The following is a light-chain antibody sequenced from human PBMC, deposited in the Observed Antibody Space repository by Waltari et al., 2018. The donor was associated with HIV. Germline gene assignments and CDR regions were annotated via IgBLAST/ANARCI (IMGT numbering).Light chain of an antibody. V-gene: IGLV2-11*01. CDR1: SSDVGGYNY. CDR3: CSYAGSYTYV. CDR2: DVS. J-gene: IGLJ1*01. Sequence: QSALTQPRSVYGSPGQSVTISCTGTSSDVGGYNYVSWYQQHPGKAPKLMIYDVSKRPSGVPDRFSGSKSGNTASLTISGLQAEDEADYSCCSYAGSYTYVFGTGTKVTVL.